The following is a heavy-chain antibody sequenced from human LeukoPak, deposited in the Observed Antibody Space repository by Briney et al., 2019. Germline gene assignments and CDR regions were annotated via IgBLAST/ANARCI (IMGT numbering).Heavy chain of an antibody. D-gene: IGHD3-10*01. J-gene: IGHJ5*02. CDR2: IYYSGST. Sequence: SETLSLTCTVSGGSISSYYWSWIRQPPGKGLEWIGYIYYSGSTNYNPSLKSRVTISVDTSKNQFSLKLSSVTAADTAVYYCATLLWFGELSFSWFDPWGQGTLVTVSS. CDR1: GGSISSYY. V-gene: IGHV4-59*08. CDR3: ATLLWFGELSFSWFDP.